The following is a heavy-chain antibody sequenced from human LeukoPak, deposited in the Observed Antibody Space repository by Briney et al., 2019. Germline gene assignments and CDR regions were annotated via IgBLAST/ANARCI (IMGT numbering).Heavy chain of an antibody. D-gene: IGHD6-13*01. J-gene: IGHJ2*01. CDR3: ARDFGVWMGSSWLYWYFDL. V-gene: IGHV1-18*04. Sequence: ASVKVSCKASGYSFSNNYMHWVRQAPGQGLEWMGWINPNSGNTNYAQKLQGRVTMTTDTSTSTAYMELRSLRSDDTAVYYCARDFGVWMGSSWLYWYFDLWGRGTLVTVSS. CDR2: INPNSGNT. CDR1: GYSFSNNY.